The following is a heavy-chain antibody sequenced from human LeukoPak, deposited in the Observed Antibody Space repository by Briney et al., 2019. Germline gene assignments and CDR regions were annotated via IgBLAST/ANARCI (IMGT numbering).Heavy chain of an antibody. CDR3: ARVGYSSSWFFFNF. D-gene: IGHD6-13*01. V-gene: IGHV3-23*05. Sequence: GGSLRLSCAASGISFSSYGMSWVRQAPGKGLEWVSTLSSTGTTFYAGSVEGRFTISRANSENTLYLQMDSLRAADTALYYCARVGYSSSWFFFNFWGQGTLVTVSS. J-gene: IGHJ4*02. CDR1: GISFSSYG. CDR2: LSSTGTT.